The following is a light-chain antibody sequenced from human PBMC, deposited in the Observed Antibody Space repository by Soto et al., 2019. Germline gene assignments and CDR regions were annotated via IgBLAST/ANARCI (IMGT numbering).Light chain of an antibody. CDR1: QRLVHRDGNTY. Sequence: MPRIPLSSLDPLEQPASFSCRSSQRLVHRDGNTYLSWYHQRPGQPPRLLIYKVSMRFSGVPDRFSGSGAGTDFTLKINRVDAEDVGVYYCMQATHIPWTFGQGTKVDNK. V-gene: IGKV2-24*01. CDR2: KVS. CDR3: MQATHIPWT. J-gene: IGKJ1*01.